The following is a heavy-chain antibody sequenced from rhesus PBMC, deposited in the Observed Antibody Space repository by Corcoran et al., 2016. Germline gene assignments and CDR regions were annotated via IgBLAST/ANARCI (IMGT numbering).Heavy chain of an antibody. CDR3: ATDVLSGVIINFGY. V-gene: IGHV1-111*02. CDR2: VDPEDGEE. D-gene: IGHD3-34*01. J-gene: IGHJ4*01. Sequence: EVQLVQSGAEVKKPGASVKISCKASGYTFTDYYLHWVRQAPGKGLEWMGRVDPEDGEEIHAQKFQDRVTITADTSTDTAYMELSSLRSEDTAVYYCATDVLSGVIINFGYWGQGVLVTVSS. CDR1: GYTFTDYY.